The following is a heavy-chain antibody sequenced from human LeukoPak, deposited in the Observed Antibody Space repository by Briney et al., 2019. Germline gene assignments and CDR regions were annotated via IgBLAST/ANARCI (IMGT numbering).Heavy chain of an antibody. Sequence: SETLSLTCTVSGGSISSYYWSWIRQPAGKGLEWIGRIYTSGSTNYNPSLKSRVTMSVDTSKNQFSLKLSSVTAADTAVYYCARGDDYGDYPAEYYFDYWGQGTLVTVSS. V-gene: IGHV4-4*07. CDR1: GGSISSYY. D-gene: IGHD4-17*01. CDR3: ARGDDYGDYPAEYYFDY. J-gene: IGHJ4*02. CDR2: IYTSGST.